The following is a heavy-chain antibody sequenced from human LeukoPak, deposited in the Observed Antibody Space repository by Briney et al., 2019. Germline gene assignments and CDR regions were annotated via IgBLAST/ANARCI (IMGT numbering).Heavy chain of an antibody. CDR1: GYTFTSYD. V-gene: IGHV1-8*01. Sequence: GASVTVSCKASGYTFTSYDINWVRQATGQGLEWMGWMNPNSGNTGYAQNFQGRVTMTKNTSISTAYMELSSLRSEDTAVYYCARALYCSGGSCYPRSRLDYWGQGTLVTVSS. CDR2: MNPNSGNT. J-gene: IGHJ4*02. CDR3: ARALYCSGGSCYPRSRLDY. D-gene: IGHD2-15*01.